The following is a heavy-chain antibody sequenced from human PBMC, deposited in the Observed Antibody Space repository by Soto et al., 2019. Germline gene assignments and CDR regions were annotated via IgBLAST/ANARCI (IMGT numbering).Heavy chain of an antibody. D-gene: IGHD3-10*01. Sequence: GASVKVSCKASGYTFTSYDINWVRQATGQGLEWMGWINPNNGNTGYAQKFQGRVTMTRDTSISTAYMELSSLRSEDTAVYFCARTSSATRGGYDPWGQGTLVTVSS. J-gene: IGHJ5*02. CDR2: INPNNGNT. V-gene: IGHV1-8*01. CDR1: GYTFTSYD. CDR3: ARTSSATRGGYDP.